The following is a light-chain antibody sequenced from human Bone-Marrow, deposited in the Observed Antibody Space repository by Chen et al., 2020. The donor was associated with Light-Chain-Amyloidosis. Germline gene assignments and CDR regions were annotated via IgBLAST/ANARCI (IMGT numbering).Light chain of an antibody. CDR2: RDT. V-gene: IGLV3-25*03. CDR3: QSAYSSGTCKGI. Sequence: SYELTQPPSVSVSPGQTSRITCSGDDLPTKSAYWYQQKPGQAPVLVIHRDTQRPSGISERFSGSSSGTTATWTSRGVQAEDEAECHSQSAYSSGTCKGIFGGGIKLT. J-gene: IGLJ2*01. CDR1: DLPTKS.